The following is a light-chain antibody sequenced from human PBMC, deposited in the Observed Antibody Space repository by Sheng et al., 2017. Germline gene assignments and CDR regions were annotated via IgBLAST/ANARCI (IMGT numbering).Light chain of an antibody. V-gene: IGKV3-11*01. J-gene: IGKJ4*01. CDR2: DAS. CDR1: ESVSYY. CDR3: QQYYSNPLT. Sequence: EIVLTQSPATLSLSPGERATLSCRASESVSYYLAWYQQKPGQAPRLLLYDASNRATGIPDRFSGSGSGTEFTLTISSLQSEDFAVYYCQQYYSNPLTFGGGTKVEIK.